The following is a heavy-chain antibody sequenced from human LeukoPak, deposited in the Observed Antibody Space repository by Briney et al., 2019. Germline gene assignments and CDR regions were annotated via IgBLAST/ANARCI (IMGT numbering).Heavy chain of an antibody. J-gene: IGHJ4*02. CDR1: GFTFNNHA. CDR3: AQEGLQRHFNFDS. CDR2: IVGHGDQY. V-gene: IGHV3-23*01. Sequence: PGGSLRLSCAASGFTFNNHAMSWFRQAPGKGLEWLSSIVGHGDQYFYADSVKGRFIISRDNSRNTLSLQMNSLTAADTAVNYCAQEGLQRHFNFDSWGQGTLVTVSS. D-gene: IGHD1-1*01.